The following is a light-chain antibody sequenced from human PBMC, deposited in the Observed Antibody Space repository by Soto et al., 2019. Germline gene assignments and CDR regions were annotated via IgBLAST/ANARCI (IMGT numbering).Light chain of an antibody. Sequence: QSALTQPASVSGSPGQWIAISFTGTSSDVGGYDYVSWYQQHPGKAPKLMIYDVTNRPSGVSNRFSGSKSGNTASLTISGLQAEDEADYYCISYASINTYVFGPGTKVTVL. J-gene: IGLJ1*01. V-gene: IGLV2-14*01. CDR3: ISYASINTYV. CDR1: SSDVGGYDY. CDR2: DVT.